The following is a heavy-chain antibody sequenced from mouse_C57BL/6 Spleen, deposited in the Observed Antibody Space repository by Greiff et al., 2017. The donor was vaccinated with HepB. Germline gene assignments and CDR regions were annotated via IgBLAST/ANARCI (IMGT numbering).Heavy chain of an antibody. J-gene: IGHJ1*03. CDR2: IYPGSGST. V-gene: IGHV1-55*01. Sequence: VQLKQPGAELVKPGASVKMSCKASGYTFTSYWITWVKQRPGQGLEWIGDIYPGSGSTNYNEKFKSKATLTVDTSSSTAYMQLSSLTSEDSAVYYCARSGGGYDGDWYFDVWGTGTTVTVSS. D-gene: IGHD2-2*01. CDR3: ARSGGGYDGDWYFDV. CDR1: GYTFTSYW.